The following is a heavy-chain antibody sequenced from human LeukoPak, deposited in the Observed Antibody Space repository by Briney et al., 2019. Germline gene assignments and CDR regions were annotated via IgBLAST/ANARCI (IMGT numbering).Heavy chain of an antibody. CDR3: ASSYDSSGYPYYFDY. V-gene: IGHV4-4*07. CDR2: IYTSGST. CDR1: GGSISSYY. J-gene: IGHJ4*02. D-gene: IGHD3-22*01. Sequence: SETLSLTCTVSGGSISSYYWSWIRQPAGKGLEWIGRIYTSGSTNYNPSLKSRVTMSVDTSKNQFSLKLSSVTAADTAVYYCASSYDSSGYPYYFDYWGQGTLVTVSS.